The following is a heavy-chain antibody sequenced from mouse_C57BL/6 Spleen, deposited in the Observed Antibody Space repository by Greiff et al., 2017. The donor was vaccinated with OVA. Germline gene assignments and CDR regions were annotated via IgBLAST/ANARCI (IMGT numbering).Heavy chain of an antibody. V-gene: IGHV5-9-1*02. CDR2: ISSGGDYI. D-gene: IGHD2-3*01. J-gene: IGHJ1*03. CDR1: GFTFSSYA. CDR3: TRDPYDVSVYWYFDV. Sequence: EVQLMESGEGLVKPGGSLKLSCAASGFTFSSYAMSWVRQTPEKRLEWVAYISSGGDYIYYADTVKGRFTISRDNARNTLYLQMSSLKSEDTAMYYCTRDPYDVSVYWYFDVWGTGTTVTVSS.